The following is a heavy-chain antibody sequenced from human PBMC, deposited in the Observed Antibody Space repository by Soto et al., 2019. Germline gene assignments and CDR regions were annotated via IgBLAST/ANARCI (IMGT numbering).Heavy chain of an antibody. V-gene: IGHV4-39*01. CDR1: GGSISSSSYY. Sequence: SETLSLTCTVSGGSISSSSYYWGWIRQPPGKGLEWIGSIYYSGSTYYNPSLKSRVTISVDTSKNQFSLKLSSVTAADTAVYYCAKNPYYDILTGYYPPTNYYYMDVWGKGTTVTVSS. CDR3: AKNPYYDILTGYYPPTNYYYMDV. CDR2: IYYSGST. D-gene: IGHD3-9*01. J-gene: IGHJ6*03.